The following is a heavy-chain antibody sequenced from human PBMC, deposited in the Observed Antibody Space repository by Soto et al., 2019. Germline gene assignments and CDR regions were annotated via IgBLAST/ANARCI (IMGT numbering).Heavy chain of an antibody. D-gene: IGHD6-13*01. CDR1: GYTFVRFD. CDR2: MNPGSGKT. CDR3: ARMASAGTLNWFDP. V-gene: IGHV1-8*01. J-gene: IGHJ5*02. Sequence: ASVKVSSKASGYTFVRFDISWVRQAAGQGLEWLGWMNPGSGKTGYASKFQCRVAMTRDASTGTSHMELSSLTSDDTAVYYCARMASAGTLNWFDPWGQGTLVTVSS.